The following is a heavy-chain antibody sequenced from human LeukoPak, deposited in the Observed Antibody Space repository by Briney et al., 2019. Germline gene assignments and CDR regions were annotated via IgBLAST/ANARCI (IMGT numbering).Heavy chain of an antibody. CDR1: GFTVSDYY. J-gene: IGHJ5*02. CDR2: ISGSGNYN. V-gene: IGHV3-11*04. CDR3: ARRGRYCSGGSRFIGLFDP. D-gene: IGHD2-15*01. Sequence: GGSLRLSCAASGFTVSDYYMSWIRQAPGKGLEWVSSISGSGNYNYYADSVKGRFTISRDNAKNSLYLQMNSLRAEDTAVYYCARRGRYCSGGSRFIGLFDPWGQGTLVTVSS.